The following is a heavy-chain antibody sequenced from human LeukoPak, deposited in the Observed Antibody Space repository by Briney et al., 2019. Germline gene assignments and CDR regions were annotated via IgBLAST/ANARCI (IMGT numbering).Heavy chain of an antibody. V-gene: IGHV3-11*01. D-gene: IGHD4-17*01. CDR1: GFTFSDYY. J-gene: IGHJ4*02. Sequence: GGSLRLSCAASGFTFSDYYMSWIRQAPGKGLEWVSYISSSGSTIYYADSVKGRFTISRDNAKNSLYLQVNSLKTEDTAVYYCTTIRAAINGDYDYWGQGTLVTVSS. CDR2: ISSSGSTI. CDR3: TTIRAAINGDYDY.